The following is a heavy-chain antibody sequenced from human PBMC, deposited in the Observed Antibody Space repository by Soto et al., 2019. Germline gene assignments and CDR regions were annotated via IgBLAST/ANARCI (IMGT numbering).Heavy chain of an antibody. CDR3: ARDNYGDYRGLGAFDN. D-gene: IGHD4-17*01. J-gene: IGHJ3*02. Sequence: GGSLRLSCTADGFTFSSYGMHWVRQAPGKGLEWVAVIWYDGSNKYCADSVKGRFTISRDNSKNTLYLQMNSLRAEDTAVYYCARDNYGDYRGLGAFDNWGQRTMVTVS. CDR1: GFTFSSYG. CDR2: IWYDGSNK. V-gene: IGHV3-33*01.